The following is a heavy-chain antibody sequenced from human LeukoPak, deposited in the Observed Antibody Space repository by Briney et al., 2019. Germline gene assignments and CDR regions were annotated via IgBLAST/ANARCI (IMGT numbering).Heavy chain of an antibody. D-gene: IGHD6-13*01. J-gene: IGHJ4*02. CDR1: GFPFDDYP. Sequence: PGGSLRLSCGAPGFPFDDYPMHWVRQAPGKGLEWVSFISGDGGSISYSDAVKGRFIISRDNSKNSLYLQMNSLRTEDTALYFCAKKSGAPANFDYWGQGTLVTVSS. CDR3: AKKSGAPANFDY. CDR2: ISGDGGSI. V-gene: IGHV3-43*02.